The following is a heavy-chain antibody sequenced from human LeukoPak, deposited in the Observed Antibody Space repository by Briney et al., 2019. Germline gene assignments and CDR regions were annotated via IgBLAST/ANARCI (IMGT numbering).Heavy chain of an antibody. Sequence: GASVKVSCKASGGTFSSYAISWVRQAPGQGLEWMGRIIPIFGTANYAQKFQGRVTIAADESTSTAYMELSSLRSEDTAVYYCAREDQYSGSRTYDYWGQGTLVSVSS. V-gene: IGHV1-69*15. CDR3: AREDQYSGSRTYDY. CDR1: GGTFSSYA. CDR2: IIPIFGTA. D-gene: IGHD1-26*01. J-gene: IGHJ4*02.